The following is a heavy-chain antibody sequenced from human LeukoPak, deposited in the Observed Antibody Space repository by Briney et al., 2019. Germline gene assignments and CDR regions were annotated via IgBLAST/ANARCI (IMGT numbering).Heavy chain of an antibody. CDR2: TYYRSKWYN. D-gene: IGHD6-19*01. J-gene: IGHJ4*02. V-gene: IGHV6-1*01. CDR1: GDSVSSNSGA. Sequence: SQTLSLTCAISGDSVSSNSGAWNWIRQSPSRGLEWLGRTYYRSKWYNEYAVSVKSRISINPDTSKNQFSLQLNSVTPEDTAVYYCARGGTSSGPGFDYWGQGTPVTVS. CDR3: ARGGTSSGPGFDY.